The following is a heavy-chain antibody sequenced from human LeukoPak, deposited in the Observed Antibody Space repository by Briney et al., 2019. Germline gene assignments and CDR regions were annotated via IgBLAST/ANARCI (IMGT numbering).Heavy chain of an antibody. Sequence: GASVKVSCKASGYTFTGYYMHWVRQAPGQGLEWMGGIIPIFGTANYAQKFQGRVMITTDESTSTAYMELSSLRSEDTAVYYCASSYGGKYNWFDPWGQGTLVTVSS. V-gene: IGHV1-69*05. J-gene: IGHJ5*02. CDR1: GYTFTGYY. CDR2: IIPIFGTA. D-gene: IGHD4-23*01. CDR3: ASSYGGKYNWFDP.